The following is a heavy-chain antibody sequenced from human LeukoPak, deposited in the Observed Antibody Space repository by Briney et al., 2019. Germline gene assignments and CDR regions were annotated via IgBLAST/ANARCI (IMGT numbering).Heavy chain of an antibody. CDR3: ARGKLGATDY. J-gene: IGHJ4*02. CDR2: IYYSGST. D-gene: IGHD1-26*01. CDR1: GGSVSSGSYY. Sequence: SETLSLTCTVSGGSVSSGSYYWSWIRQPPGKGLEWIGYIYYSGSTNYNPSLKSRVTISLDTSKNQFSLKLSSVTAADTAVYYCARGKLGATDYWGQGTLVTVSS. V-gene: IGHV4-61*01.